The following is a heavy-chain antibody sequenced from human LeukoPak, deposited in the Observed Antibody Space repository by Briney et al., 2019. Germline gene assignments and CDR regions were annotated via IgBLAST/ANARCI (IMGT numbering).Heavy chain of an antibody. V-gene: IGHV4-39*01. CDR1: GGSISSSSYY. J-gene: IGHJ4*02. Sequence: SETLSLTCTVSGGSISSSSYYWGWIRQPPGKGLEWIGSIYYSGSTYYNPSLKSRVTISVDTSKNQFSLKLSSVTAADTAVYYCARGRRSGSYLLDYWGQGTLVTVSS. D-gene: IGHD3-10*01. CDR2: IYYSGST. CDR3: ARGRRSGSYLLDY.